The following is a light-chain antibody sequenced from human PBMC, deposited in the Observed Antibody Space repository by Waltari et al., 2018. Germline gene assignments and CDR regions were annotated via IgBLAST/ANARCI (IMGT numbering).Light chain of an antibody. J-gene: IGKJ5*01. CDR1: QSINYY. CDR3: QQRGNWPIT. V-gene: IGKV3-11*01. Sequence: EIVLTQSPATLSLSSGKRATLSCRASQSINYYLAWYHQKPGQAPRPLLSAASNRATGVPARFSGSGSGTDFTLTISSQEPEDRGVYYCQQRGNWPITFGQGTRLEI. CDR2: AAS.